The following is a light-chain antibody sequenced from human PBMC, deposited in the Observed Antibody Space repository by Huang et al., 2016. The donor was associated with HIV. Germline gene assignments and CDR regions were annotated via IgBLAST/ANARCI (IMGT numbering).Light chain of an antibody. CDR1: HRVSSN. CDR3: QQYNNWPPWT. J-gene: IGKJ1*01. Sequence: IVMTQSPSTLSVSPWERATLSCRASHRVSSNLAWYQQKPGQAPRLLIYGASTRATDIPVRFSGSVSGTEFTLTISSLQSEDFAVYYCQQYNNWPPWTFGQGTKVEIK. CDR2: GAS. V-gene: IGKV3-15*01.